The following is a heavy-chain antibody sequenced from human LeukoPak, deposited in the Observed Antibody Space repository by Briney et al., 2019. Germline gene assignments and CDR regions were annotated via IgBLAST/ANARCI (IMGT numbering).Heavy chain of an antibody. V-gene: IGHV4-59*01. CDR3: AAVAGTSWFDP. J-gene: IGHJ5*02. CDR1: GGSISSYY. D-gene: IGHD6-19*01. Sequence: SETLSLTCTVSGGSISSYYWSWIRQPPGKGPEWIGYIYYSGSTNYNPSLKSRVTISVDTSKNQFSLKLSSVTAADTAVYYCAAVAGTSWFDPWGQGTLVTVSS. CDR2: IYYSGST.